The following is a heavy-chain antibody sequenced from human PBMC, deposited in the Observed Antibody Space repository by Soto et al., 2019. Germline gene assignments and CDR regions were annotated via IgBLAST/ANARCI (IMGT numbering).Heavy chain of an antibody. Sequence: ASVKVSCTVSGYTLTELSMHCVRQAPGKGLEWMGGFDPEDGETIYAQKFQGRVTMTEDTSTDTAYMELSSLRSEDTAVYYCATDALIAARPYYYYGMDVWGQGTTVTVSS. CDR1: GYTLTELS. D-gene: IGHD6-6*01. V-gene: IGHV1-24*01. CDR3: ATDALIAARPYYYYGMDV. CDR2: FDPEDGET. J-gene: IGHJ6*02.